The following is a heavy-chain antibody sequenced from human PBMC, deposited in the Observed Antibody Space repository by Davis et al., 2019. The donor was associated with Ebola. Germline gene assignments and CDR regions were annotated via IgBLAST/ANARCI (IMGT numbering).Heavy chain of an antibody. J-gene: IGHJ4*02. Sequence: SVKVSCKSSGDTFNTYPISWIRQAPGQGLEWMGGIIPLFGTPNYAQKFQGRATITADKFASTVFMELSSLRSEDTAVYYCAERGILELRFDYWGQGTLVTVSS. D-gene: IGHD3-3*01. CDR1: GDTFNTYP. CDR3: AERGILELRFDY. CDR2: IIPLFGTP. V-gene: IGHV1-69*06.